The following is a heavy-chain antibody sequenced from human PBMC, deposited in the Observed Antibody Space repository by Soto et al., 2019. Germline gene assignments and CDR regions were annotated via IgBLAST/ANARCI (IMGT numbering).Heavy chain of an antibody. CDR3: ARGVVVVPAAMDYYGMDV. D-gene: IGHD2-2*01. J-gene: IGHJ6*02. Sequence: TSETLSLTCAVSGGSIRSSNWWSWVRQPPGKGLEWIGEIYHSGSTNYNPSLKSRVTISVDKSKNQFSLKLSSVTAADTAVYYCARGVVVVPAAMDYYGMDVWGQGTTVTVSS. CDR2: IYHSGST. V-gene: IGHV4-4*02. CDR1: GGSIRSSNW.